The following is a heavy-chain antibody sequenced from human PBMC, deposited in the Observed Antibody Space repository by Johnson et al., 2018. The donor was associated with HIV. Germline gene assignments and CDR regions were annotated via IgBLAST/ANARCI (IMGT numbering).Heavy chain of an antibody. CDR1: GFTFSSYA. CDR3: ATEAGIELWLIDAFDL. D-gene: IGHD5-18*01. J-gene: IGHJ3*01. CDR2: ISYDGSNK. V-gene: IGHV3-30-3*01. Sequence: QVQLVESGGGVVQPGRSLRLSCAASGFTFSSYAMHWVRQAPGTGLEWVAVISYDGSNKYYADSVKGRFTISRDNSKNPLYLQMNSLKTEDTAVYYCATEAGIELWLIDAFDLWGQGTMVTVSS.